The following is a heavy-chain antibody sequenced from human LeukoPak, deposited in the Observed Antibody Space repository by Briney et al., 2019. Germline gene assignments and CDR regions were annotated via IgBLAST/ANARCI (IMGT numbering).Heavy chain of an antibody. CDR1: GFTFDDYG. Sequence: GGSLRLSCAASGFTFDDYGMSWVRQAPGKGLEWVSGINWNGGSTGYADSVKGRFTISRDNAKNSLNLQMNSLRAEDTAVYYCARDWYNNSDAFDLWGQGTMVTVSS. CDR3: ARDWYNNSDAFDL. V-gene: IGHV3-20*04. J-gene: IGHJ3*01. D-gene: IGHD4-11*01. CDR2: INWNGGST.